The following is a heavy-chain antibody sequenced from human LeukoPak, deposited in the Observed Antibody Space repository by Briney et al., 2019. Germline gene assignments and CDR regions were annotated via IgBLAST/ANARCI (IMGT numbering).Heavy chain of an antibody. V-gene: IGHV3-30*01. CDR3: ARTMIVVVITSSYGMDV. J-gene: IGHJ6*02. CDR2: ISYDGSTK. CDR1: GFTFSDYS. Sequence: GGSLRLSCVVSGFTFSDYSLHWVRQAPGKGLEWVAVISYDGSTKYYADSVRGRFTISRDNSKNTLYLQMNSLRAEDTAVYYCARTMIVVVITSSYGMDVWGQGTTVTVSS. D-gene: IGHD3-22*01.